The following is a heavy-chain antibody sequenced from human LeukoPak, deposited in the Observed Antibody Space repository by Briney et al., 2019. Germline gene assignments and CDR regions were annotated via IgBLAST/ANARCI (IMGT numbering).Heavy chain of an antibody. Sequence: GGSLRLSCAASGFTFSSYAMHWVRQAPGKGLEWVAVISYVGSNKYYADSVKGRFTISRDNSKNTLYLQMNSLRAEDTAVYYCASERLLPLDYWGQGTLVTVSS. V-gene: IGHV3-30-3*01. J-gene: IGHJ4*02. CDR1: GFTFSSYA. D-gene: IGHD3-22*01. CDR3: ASERLLPLDY. CDR2: ISYVGSNK.